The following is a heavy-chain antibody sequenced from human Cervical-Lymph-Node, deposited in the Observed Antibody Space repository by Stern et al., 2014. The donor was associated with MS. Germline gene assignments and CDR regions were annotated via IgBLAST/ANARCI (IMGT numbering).Heavy chain of an antibody. J-gene: IGHJ6*02. CDR2: IYYSGST. CDR3: ARGFGSYGMDV. Sequence: QLQESGPGLVKPSETLSLTCTVSGDSISPYYWSWIRQPPGKGLEWIAYIYYSGSTNYNPSLKSRVIISVDISKNRVSLKLTSVTAADTAVYYCARGFGSYGMDVWGQGTTVTVSS. D-gene: IGHD3-10*01. V-gene: IGHV4-59*01. CDR1: GDSISPYY.